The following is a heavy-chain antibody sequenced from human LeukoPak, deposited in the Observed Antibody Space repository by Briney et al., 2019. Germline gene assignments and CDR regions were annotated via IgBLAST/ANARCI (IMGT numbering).Heavy chain of an antibody. CDR1: GGSISSNHL. CDR3: ARFTNYYGSGSYSSSNFDY. J-gene: IGHJ4*02. Sequence: SETLSLTCAVSGGSISSNHLWNWVRQSPGKGLECSGEIYRSGSTIYNPSLKSRVTISLDKSKNHFSLKLSSVTAADTAVYYWARFTNYYGSGSYSSSNFDYWGQGTLVTVSS. CDR2: IYRSGST. D-gene: IGHD3-10*01. V-gene: IGHV4-4*02.